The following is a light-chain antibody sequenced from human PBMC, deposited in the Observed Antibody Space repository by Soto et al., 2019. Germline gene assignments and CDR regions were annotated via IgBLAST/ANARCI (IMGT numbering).Light chain of an antibody. Sequence: EVGLTQSPGALSLSPGERATLSCRASQSVCSSLSWYQQKPGQDPRLLFYGASNRATAIPDRFSGSGFGTDFTLTITRLEPEDFAVYYCQQYGDSPQPFGPGTKVDI. CDR3: QQYGDSPQP. CDR2: GAS. J-gene: IGKJ1*01. CDR1: QSVCSS. V-gene: IGKV3-20*01.